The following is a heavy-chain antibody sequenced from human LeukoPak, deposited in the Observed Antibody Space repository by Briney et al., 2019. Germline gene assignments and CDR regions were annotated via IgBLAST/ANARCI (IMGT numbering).Heavy chain of an antibody. D-gene: IGHD4-17*01. CDR1: GGTISSGSYY. V-gene: IGHV4-61*02. Sequence: PSQTLSLTCTVSGGTISSGSYYWSWIRQPAGKGLEWIGRIYTSGSTNYNPSLKSRVTMSVDTSKNQFSLKLSSVTAADTAVYYCARARSTVTSYYYYYMDVWGKGTTVTVSS. J-gene: IGHJ6*03. CDR2: IYTSGST. CDR3: ARARSTVTSYYYYYMDV.